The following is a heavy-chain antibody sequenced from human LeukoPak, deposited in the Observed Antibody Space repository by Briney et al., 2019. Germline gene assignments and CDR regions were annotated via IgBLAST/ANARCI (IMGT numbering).Heavy chain of an antibody. V-gene: IGHV3-30*04. CDR2: ISYDGSNK. CDR1: GFTFSSYA. D-gene: IGHD5-18*01. Sequence: GGSLRLSCAASGFTFSSYAMHWVRQAPGKGLEWVAVISYDGSNKYYADSAKGRFTISRDNSKNTLYLQMNSLRAEDTAVYYCARGIPVDYWGQGTLVTVSS. CDR3: ARGIPVDY. J-gene: IGHJ4*02.